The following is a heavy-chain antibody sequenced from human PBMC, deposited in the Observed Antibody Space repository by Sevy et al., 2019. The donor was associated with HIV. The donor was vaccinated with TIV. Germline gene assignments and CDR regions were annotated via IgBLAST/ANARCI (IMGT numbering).Heavy chain of an antibody. J-gene: IGHJ6*02. CDR2: IYYSGST. CDR1: GDSISSYY. CDR3: ARALHDYYYGIDV. V-gene: IGHV4-59*01. Sequence: SETLSLTCTVSGDSISSYYWSWIRQPPGKGLEWIGYIYYSGSTNYNPSLKSRVAISKDTSKNQFYLKLSSVTAADTAVYYCARALHDYYYGIDVWGQGTTVTVSS.